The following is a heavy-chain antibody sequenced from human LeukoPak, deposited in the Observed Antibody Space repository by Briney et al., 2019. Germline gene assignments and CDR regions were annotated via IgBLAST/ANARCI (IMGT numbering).Heavy chain of an antibody. CDR3: ARGGDIVVVPDPGSWYFDY. V-gene: IGHV1-69*05. Sequence: SVKVSCKASGGTFSSYAISWVRQAPGQGLEWMGRIIPIFGIANYAQKFQGRVTITTDESTSTAYMELSSLRSEDTAVYYCARGGDIVVVPDPGSWYFDYWGQGTLVTVSS. J-gene: IGHJ4*02. D-gene: IGHD2-2*01. CDR1: GGTFSSYA. CDR2: IIPIFGIA.